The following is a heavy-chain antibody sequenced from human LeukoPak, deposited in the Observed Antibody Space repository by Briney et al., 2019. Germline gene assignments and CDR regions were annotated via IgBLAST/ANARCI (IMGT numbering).Heavy chain of an antibody. V-gene: IGHV4-59*01. CDR1: GGSISSYS. CDR2: IYYTGST. CDR3: ARAGDTVYYFDY. Sequence: SETLSLTCTVSGGSISSYSWSWIRQPPGKELEWIGYIYYTGSTNYNPSLKTRVTISVDTSKNQFSLKLTSVTTADTAVYFCARAGDTVYYFDYWGQGTLVIVSA. J-gene: IGHJ4*02. D-gene: IGHD2-21*02.